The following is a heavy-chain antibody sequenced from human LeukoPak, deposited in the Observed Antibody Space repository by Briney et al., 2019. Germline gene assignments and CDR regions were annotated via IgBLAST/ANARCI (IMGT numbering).Heavy chain of an antibody. Sequence: GASVKVSCKASGYTFTGYYIYWVRQAPGQGLEWMGWINPNTGVTNYPQKFQGRVTLTRDTSISTAYMELRRLTFDDTAVYYCARDGTSNWLNLVYWGQGTLVTVSP. CDR1: GYTFTGYY. J-gene: IGHJ4*02. D-gene: IGHD1-1*01. V-gene: IGHV1-2*02. CDR3: ARDGTSNWLNLVY. CDR2: INPNTGVT.